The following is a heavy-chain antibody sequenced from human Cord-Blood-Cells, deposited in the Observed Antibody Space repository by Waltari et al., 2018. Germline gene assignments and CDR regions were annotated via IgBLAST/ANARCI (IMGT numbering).Heavy chain of an antibody. Sequence: QVQLVQSGAEVKKPGASVKVSCKDSGYTFTSYGISWVRQDPGQGLEWMGWISAYNGNTNYAQKLQGRVTMTTDTSTSTAYMELRSLRSDDTAVYYCARSSQGTYSSSWYDYWGQGTLVTVSS. CDR2: ISAYNGNT. V-gene: IGHV1-18*04. CDR1: GYTFTSYG. J-gene: IGHJ4*02. D-gene: IGHD6-13*01. CDR3: ARSSQGTYSSSWYDY.